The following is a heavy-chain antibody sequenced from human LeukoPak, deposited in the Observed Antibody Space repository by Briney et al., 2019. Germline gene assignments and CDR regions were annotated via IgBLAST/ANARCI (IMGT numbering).Heavy chain of an antibody. Sequence: ASVKVSCKTSGYSFILYGISWVRQAPGQGLEWMGWITPDSGTDYAQKFLGRVTLTWDTSINTAYMELSRLRSDDTAVYYCARDFTSGDYVWGSYRKPDAFDIWGQGTMVTVSS. CDR3: ARDFTSGDYVWGSYRKPDAFDI. CDR1: GYSFILYG. D-gene: IGHD3-16*02. J-gene: IGHJ3*02. CDR2: ITPDSGT. V-gene: IGHV1-2*02.